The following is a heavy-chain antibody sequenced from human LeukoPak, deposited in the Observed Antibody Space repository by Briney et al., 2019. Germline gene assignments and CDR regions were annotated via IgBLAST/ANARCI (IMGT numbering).Heavy chain of an antibody. D-gene: IGHD3-16*01. Sequence: NPSETLSLTCTVSGGSISSGNYYWSWIRQPAGKGLEWIGRIYDRGSTNYNPSLKSRVTISVDTSKNQFSLKLSSVTAADTAVYYCSKTNLITDYWGQGTLVTVSS. CDR3: SKTNLITDY. CDR2: IYDRGST. CDR1: GGSISSGNYY. V-gene: IGHV4-61*02. J-gene: IGHJ4*02.